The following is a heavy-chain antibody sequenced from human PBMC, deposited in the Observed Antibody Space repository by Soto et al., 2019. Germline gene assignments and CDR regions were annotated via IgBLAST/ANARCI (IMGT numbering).Heavy chain of an antibody. CDR1: GGSFSGFY. CDR3: ARETSQNVYSHYGMDV. V-gene: IGHV4-34*02. J-gene: IGHJ6*02. Sequence: QVQLEQWGAGLLKPSETLSLTCAIYGGSFSGFYWSWIRQPPAKGLEWIGEINDSGTTNYNPSLKTRVTRSAVTSKTHFSLRLTSVTAADTAVYYCARETSQNVYSHYGMDVWGQGTTVTVSS. CDR2: INDSGTT.